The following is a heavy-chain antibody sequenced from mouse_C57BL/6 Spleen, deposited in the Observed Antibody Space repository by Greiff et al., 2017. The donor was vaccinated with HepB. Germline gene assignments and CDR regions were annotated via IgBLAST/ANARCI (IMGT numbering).Heavy chain of an antibody. CDR3: ARLDYYYGSSYWYFDV. D-gene: IGHD1-1*01. CDR2: ISSGSSTI. Sequence: EVQVVESGGGLVKPGGSLKLSCAASGFTFSDYGMHWVRQAPEKGLEWVAYISSGSSTIYYADTVKGRFTISRDNAKNTLFLQMTSLRSEDTAMYYCARLDYYYGSSYWYFDVWGTGTTVTVSS. J-gene: IGHJ1*03. V-gene: IGHV5-17*01. CDR1: GFTFSDYG.